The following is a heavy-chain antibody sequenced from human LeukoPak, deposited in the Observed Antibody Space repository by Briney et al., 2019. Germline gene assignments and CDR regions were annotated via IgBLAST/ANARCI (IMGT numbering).Heavy chain of an antibody. CDR1: GSTFSRYS. CDR2: ISSSSSFI. Sequence: SGGSLRPSCAASGSTFSRYSMNWVRQAPGKGLEWVSSISSSSSFIYYADSVKGRFTISRDNAKNSLYLQMNSLRAEDMAVYYCARDPPLGSCSTVSCTHLDYWGQGTLVTVSS. CDR3: ARDPPLGSCSTVSCTHLDY. V-gene: IGHV3-21*01. J-gene: IGHJ4*02. D-gene: IGHD2-2*01.